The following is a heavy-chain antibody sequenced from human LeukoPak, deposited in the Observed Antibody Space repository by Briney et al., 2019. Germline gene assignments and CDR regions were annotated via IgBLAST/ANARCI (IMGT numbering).Heavy chain of an antibody. CDR2: IKPDGSAK. Sequence: GGSLRLSCAASGFTFTTHWMSWVRQAPGKGLEWVANIKPDGSAKYYVDSVKGRFTVSGDNAKNSLYLQLNSLRAEDTAIYYCARDQVAMVPLDYWGQGTLVSVSS. CDR1: GFTFTTHW. D-gene: IGHD5-18*01. V-gene: IGHV3-7*01. J-gene: IGHJ4*02. CDR3: ARDQVAMVPLDY.